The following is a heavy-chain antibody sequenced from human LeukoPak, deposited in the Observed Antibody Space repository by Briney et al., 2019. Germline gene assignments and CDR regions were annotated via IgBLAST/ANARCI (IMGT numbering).Heavy chain of an antibody. CDR3: ARGREQQLVRPYFDY. J-gene: IGHJ4*02. V-gene: IGHV4-31*03. CDR2: IYYSGST. CDR1: GGSISSGGYY. D-gene: IGHD6-13*01. Sequence: SETLSLTCTVSGGSISSGGYYWSWIRQHPGKGLEWIGYIYYSGSTYYNPSLKSRVTLSVDTSKNRSSLKLSSVTAADTAVYYCARGREQQLVRPYFDYWGQGTLVTVSS.